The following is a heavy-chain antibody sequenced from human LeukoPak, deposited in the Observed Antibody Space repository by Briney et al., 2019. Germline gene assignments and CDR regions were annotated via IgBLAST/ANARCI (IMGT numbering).Heavy chain of an antibody. CDR2: IKQDGSEK. Sequence: PGGSLRLSCAASGFTFSSYAMSWVRQAPGKGLEWVANIKQDGSEKYYVDSVKGRFTISRDNAKNSLYLQMNSLRAEDTAVYYCARADGDYYYYYYMDVWGKGTTVTVSS. CDR3: ARADGDYYYYYYMDV. CDR1: GFTFSSYA. D-gene: IGHD4-17*01. V-gene: IGHV3-7*01. J-gene: IGHJ6*03.